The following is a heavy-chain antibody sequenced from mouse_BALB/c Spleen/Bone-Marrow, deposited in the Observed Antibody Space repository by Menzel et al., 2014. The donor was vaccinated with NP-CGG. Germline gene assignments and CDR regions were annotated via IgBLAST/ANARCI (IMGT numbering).Heavy chain of an antibody. Sequence: EVQLQQSGAELVKPGASVKLSCTASGFNIKDTYMHWVKQRPEQGLEWIGRIDPANGNTKYDPKFQGKATITADTSSNTAYRQLSSLTSEDTAVYYCAGGWLPSYAMDYWGQGTSVTVSS. CDR3: AGGWLPSYAMDY. V-gene: IGHV14-3*02. J-gene: IGHJ4*01. CDR1: GFNIKDTY. CDR2: IDPANGNT. D-gene: IGHD2-2*01.